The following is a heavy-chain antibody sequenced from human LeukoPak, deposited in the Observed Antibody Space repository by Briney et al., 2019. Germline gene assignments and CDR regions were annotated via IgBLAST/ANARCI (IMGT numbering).Heavy chain of an antibody. CDR3: ARVIAAAGVIYCFDY. V-gene: IGHV3-11*06. CDR2: ISSSSSYT. D-gene: IGHD6-13*01. J-gene: IGHJ4*02. CDR1: GFTFSDYY. Sequence: GGSLRLSCAASGFTFSDYYMSWIRQAPGKGLEWVSYISSSSSYTNYADSVKGRFTISRDNAKNSLYLQMNSLRAEDTAVYYCARVIAAAGVIYCFDYWGQGTLVTVSS.